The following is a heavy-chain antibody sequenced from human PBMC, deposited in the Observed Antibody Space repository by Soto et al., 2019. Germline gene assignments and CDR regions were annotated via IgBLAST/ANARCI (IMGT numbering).Heavy chain of an antibody. J-gene: IGHJ4*02. CDR3: AGRCDGTNCLAHFDY. V-gene: IGHV1-69*06. Sequence: QVQLMQSGAEVKKPGSSVKVSCRASGGTFNNYVINWVRQAPGQGLEWMAGIIPIFGTPNYAQKFQGRVTITADKSTSTAYMERNSLRSEDTAVYYCAGRCDGTNCLAHFDYWGQGTLVTVSS. CDR1: GGTFNNYV. D-gene: IGHD2-2*01. CDR2: IIPIFGTP.